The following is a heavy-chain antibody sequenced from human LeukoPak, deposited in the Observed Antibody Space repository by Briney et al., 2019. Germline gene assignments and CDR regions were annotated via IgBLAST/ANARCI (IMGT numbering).Heavy chain of an antibody. D-gene: IGHD2-15*01. V-gene: IGHV3-23*01. CDR2: ISGSGDSA. J-gene: IGHJ4*02. CDR3: AKDLGPGYCSGGSCFPGDY. Sequence: GGSLRLSCAASGFTLGTHATNWVRQAPGKGLECVSTISGSGDSAYYTDSVKGRFTISRDNSKNTLYLQMNSLRAEDTAVYYCAKDLGPGYCSGGSCFPGDYWGQGTLVTVSS. CDR1: GFTLGTHA.